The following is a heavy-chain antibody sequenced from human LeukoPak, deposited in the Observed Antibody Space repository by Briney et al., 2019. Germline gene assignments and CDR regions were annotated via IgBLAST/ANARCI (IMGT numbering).Heavy chain of an antibody. Sequence: GRSLRLSCAASGFTFDNYAMHWVRQAPGKGLEWVSGISWNSRSIGYADSVKGRFTISRNNAKNSLYLQMNSLKTEDTAVYYCTTELVPNDYGDYASFDYWGQGTLVTVSS. CDR3: TTELVPNDYGDYASFDY. J-gene: IGHJ4*02. CDR2: ISWNSRSI. D-gene: IGHD4-17*01. V-gene: IGHV3-9*01. CDR1: GFTFDNYA.